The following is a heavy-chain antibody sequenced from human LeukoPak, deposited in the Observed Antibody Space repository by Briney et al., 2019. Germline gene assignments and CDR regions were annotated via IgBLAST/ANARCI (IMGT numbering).Heavy chain of an antibody. J-gene: IGHJ6*03. V-gene: IGHV3-7*03. D-gene: IGHD6-19*01. Sequence: TGGSLRLSCAASGFTFSTYWMSWVRQAPGKGLEWVANIKQDGSEKYYVDSVKGRFTISRDNAKNSLYLQMNSLRAEDTAFYYCARMAGAGYYFYMDVWGKGTTVTVSS. CDR2: IKQDGSEK. CDR1: GFTFSTYW. CDR3: ARMAGAGYYFYMDV.